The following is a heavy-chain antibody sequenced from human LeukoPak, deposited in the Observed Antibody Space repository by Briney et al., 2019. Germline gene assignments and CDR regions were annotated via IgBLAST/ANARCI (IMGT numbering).Heavy chain of an antibody. D-gene: IGHD3-22*01. CDR1: GFTFSSYA. CDR2: ISYDGSNK. Sequence: GGSLRLSCAASGFTFSSYAMHWVRQAPGKGLERVAVISYDGSNKYYADSVKGRFTISRDNSKNTLYLQMNSLRAEDTAVYYCARGDYDSSGYYSGWYFDLWGRGTLVTVSS. CDR3: ARGDYDSSGYYSGWYFDL. V-gene: IGHV3-30-3*01. J-gene: IGHJ2*01.